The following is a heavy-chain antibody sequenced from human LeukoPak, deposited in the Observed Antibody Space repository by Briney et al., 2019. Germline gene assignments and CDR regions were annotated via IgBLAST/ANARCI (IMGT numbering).Heavy chain of an antibody. CDR2: INHSGST. CDR1: GGSISSYY. CDR3: ASGSSSWYNWFDP. Sequence: SETLSLTCTVSGGSISSYYWSWLRQPPGKGLEWIGEINHSGSTNYNPSLKSRVTISVDTSKNQFSLKLSSVTAADTAVYYCASGSSSWYNWFDPWGQGTLVTVSS. J-gene: IGHJ5*02. V-gene: IGHV4-34*01. D-gene: IGHD6-13*01.